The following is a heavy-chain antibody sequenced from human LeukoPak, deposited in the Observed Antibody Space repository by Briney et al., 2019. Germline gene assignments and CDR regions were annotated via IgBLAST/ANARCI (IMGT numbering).Heavy chain of an antibody. V-gene: IGHV1-18*04. Sequence: ASVKVSCKASGYTFTSYGISGVRQAPGQGLEWMGWISAYNGNTNYAQKLQGRVTMTTDTSASTAYMELRSLRSDDAAVYYCARYMGSGSGGSPSGPWGQGTLVTVSS. J-gene: IGHJ5*02. CDR1: GYTFTSYG. D-gene: IGHD2-15*01. CDR3: ARYMGSGSGGSPSGP. CDR2: ISAYNGNT.